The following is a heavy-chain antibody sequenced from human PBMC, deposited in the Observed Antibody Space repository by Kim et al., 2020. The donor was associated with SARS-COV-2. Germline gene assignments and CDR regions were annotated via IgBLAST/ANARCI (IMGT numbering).Heavy chain of an antibody. V-gene: IGHV3-49*02. D-gene: IGHD3-10*01. Sequence: ATVKGRFTISRDESKSSAYLQRSSLKTEDTAVYYCTRARGGGYYYYGMDVWGQGTTVTVSS. J-gene: IGHJ6*02. CDR3: TRARGGGYYYYGMDV.